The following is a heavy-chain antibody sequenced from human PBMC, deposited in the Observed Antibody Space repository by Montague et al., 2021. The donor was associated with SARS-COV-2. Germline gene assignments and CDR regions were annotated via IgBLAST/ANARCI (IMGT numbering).Heavy chain of an antibody. CDR2: IYSGGSST. Sequence: SLRLSCAASGFTFSSYAMSWVRQAPGKGLEWVSDIYSGGSSTYYADSVKGRFTISRDNSKNTLYLQMNSLRAEDTAVYYCAKSRGIRYDSSGYYYPLDYWGQGTLVTVSS. CDR1: GFTFSSYA. D-gene: IGHD3-22*01. V-gene: IGHV3-23*03. CDR3: AKSRGIRYDSSGYYYPLDY. J-gene: IGHJ4*02.